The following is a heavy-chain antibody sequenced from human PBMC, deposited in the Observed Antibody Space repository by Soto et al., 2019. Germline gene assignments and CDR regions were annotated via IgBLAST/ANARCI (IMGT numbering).Heavy chain of an antibody. CDR3: ARDIIGGGYYWSVKPSYYYYGMDV. CDR2: IGSSSSYI. J-gene: IGHJ6*02. Sequence: EVQLVESGGGLVKPGGSLRLSCAASGFTFSSYSMNWVRQAPGKGLEWVSSIGSSSSYIYYADSVKGRFTISRDKAKNSLYLQMNSLRAEDTAVYYCARDIIGGGYYWSVKPSYYYYGMDVWGQGTTVTVSS. V-gene: IGHV3-21*01. CDR1: GFTFSSYS. D-gene: IGHD3-22*01.